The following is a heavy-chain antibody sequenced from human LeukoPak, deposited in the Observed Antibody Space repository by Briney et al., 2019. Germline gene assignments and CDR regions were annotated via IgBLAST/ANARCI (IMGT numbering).Heavy chain of an antibody. CDR1: GGSVSSGSYY. V-gene: IGHV4-39*01. J-gene: IGHJ4*02. CDR3: ARTQSSWYPLFDY. D-gene: IGHD6-13*01. CDR2: IYYSGST. Sequence: PSETLSLTCTVSGGSVSSGSYYWSWIRQPPGKGLEWIGSIYYSGSTYYNPSLKSRVTISVGTSKNQFSLKLSSVTAADTAVYYCARTQSSWYPLFDYWGQGTLVTVSS.